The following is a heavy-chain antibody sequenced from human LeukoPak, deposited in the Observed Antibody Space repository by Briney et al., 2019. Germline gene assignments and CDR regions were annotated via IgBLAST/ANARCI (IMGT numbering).Heavy chain of an antibody. CDR1: GFKFSDAW. CDR2: IKRGGTT. Sequence: GGSLRLSCTASGFKFSDAWMTWVRQAPGKGLEWVGRIKRGGTTDYAAPVNYRFTISRDDSKNTIHLQINSLKIEDTAVYYCKWERTVYYGLDVWGQGTTVTVSS. CDR3: KWERTVYYGLDV. V-gene: IGHV3-15*01. D-gene: IGHD1-26*01. J-gene: IGHJ6*02.